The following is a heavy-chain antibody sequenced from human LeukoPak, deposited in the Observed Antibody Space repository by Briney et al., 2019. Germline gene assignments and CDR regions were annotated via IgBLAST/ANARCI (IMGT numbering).Heavy chain of an antibody. CDR1: GESFSGYY. V-gene: IGHV4-34*01. Sequence: PSETLSLTCAVYGESFSGYYWSWIRQPPGKGLEWIGEINHSGSTNYNPSLKSRVTISVDTSKNQFSLKLSSVTAADTAVYYCARGLRAIFFWGQGTLVTVSS. CDR3: ARGLRAIFF. J-gene: IGHJ4*02. CDR2: INHSGST. D-gene: IGHD3-3*01.